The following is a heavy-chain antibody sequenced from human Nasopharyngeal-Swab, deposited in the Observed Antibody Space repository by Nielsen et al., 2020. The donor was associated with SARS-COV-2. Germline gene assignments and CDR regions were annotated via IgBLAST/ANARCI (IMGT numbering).Heavy chain of an antibody. CDR2: ISSSSSYI. CDR1: GFTFSSYS. CDR3: ARARNYVVVVAASQDNYYYYGMDV. V-gene: IGHV3-21*01. D-gene: IGHD2-15*01. Sequence: GESLKISCAASGFTFSSYSMNWVRQAPGKGLEWVSSISSSSSYIYYAGSVKGRFTISRDNAKNSLYLQMNSLRAEDTAVYYCARARNYVVVVAASQDNYYYYGMDVWGQGTTVTVSS. J-gene: IGHJ6*02.